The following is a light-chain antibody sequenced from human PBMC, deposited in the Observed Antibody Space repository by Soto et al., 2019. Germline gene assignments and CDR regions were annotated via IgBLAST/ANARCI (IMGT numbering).Light chain of an antibody. CDR3: QQYKKWPPWT. J-gene: IGKJ1*01. CDR2: GAS. CDR1: EYVNNN. V-gene: IGKV3-15*01. Sequence: EIVMTQSPATLSVSPGESAMLSCRASEYVNNNLAWYQHKPGQAPRLLIFGASTRATDTPARFSGSGSGTEFTLTIRGPQSADSAVYYCQQYKKWPPWTFGQGTKVEIK.